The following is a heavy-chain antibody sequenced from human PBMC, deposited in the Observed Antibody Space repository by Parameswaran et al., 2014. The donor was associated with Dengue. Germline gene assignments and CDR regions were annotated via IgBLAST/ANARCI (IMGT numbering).Heavy chain of an antibody. Sequence: RWIRQPPGKGLEWIGRIYTSGSTNYNPSLKSRVTMSVDTSKNQFSLKLSSVTAADTAVYYCVGGEWELWGLDYWGQGTLVTVSS. D-gene: IGHD1-26*01. CDR3: VGGEWELWGLDY. J-gene: IGHJ4*02. V-gene: IGHV4-4*07. CDR2: IYTSGST.